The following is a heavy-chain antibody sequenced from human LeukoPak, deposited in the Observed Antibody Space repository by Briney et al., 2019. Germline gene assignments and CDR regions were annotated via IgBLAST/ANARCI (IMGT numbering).Heavy chain of an antibody. CDR3: ARGGIYHGMDV. V-gene: IGHV6-1*01. Sequence: SQTLSLTCAISGDSLSITSAAWKWIRQSPSRGLEWLGRTYYRSKWYNDYAVSVKSRITINPDTSKNQFSLQLNSVTPEDTAVYYCARGGIYHGMDVWGQGTTVTVSS. D-gene: IGHD6-13*01. CDR2: TYYRSKWYN. J-gene: IGHJ6*02. CDR1: GDSLSITSAA.